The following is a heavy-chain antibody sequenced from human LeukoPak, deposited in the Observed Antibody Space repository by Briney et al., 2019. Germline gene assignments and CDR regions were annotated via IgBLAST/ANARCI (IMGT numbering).Heavy chain of an antibody. D-gene: IGHD5-18*01. V-gene: IGHV4-4*02. CDR2: IYYSETT. CDR3: VSPRGFSYGYFDY. Sequence: SETLSLTCAVSGGSISSGDWWSWVRQPPGKGLEWIGEIYYSETTSNNPSLKSRVTISADTSKNQFSLTLGSVSATDTAVYYCVSPRGFSYGYFDYWGQGTLVTVSS. CDR1: GGSISSGDW. J-gene: IGHJ4*02.